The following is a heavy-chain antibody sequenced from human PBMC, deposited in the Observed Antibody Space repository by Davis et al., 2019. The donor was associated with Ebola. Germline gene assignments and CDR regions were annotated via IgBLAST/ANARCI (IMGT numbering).Heavy chain of an antibody. V-gene: IGHV3-7*01. J-gene: IGHJ6*04. Sequence: ETLSLTCTVSGGSISSYYWSWVRQAPGKGLEWVANIKQDGSEKYYVDPVKGRFTISRDNAKNSLYLQMNSLRAEDTAVYYCARVSEYGMDVWGKGTTVTVSS. D-gene: IGHD3-16*02. CDR2: IKQDGSEK. CDR3: ARVSEYGMDV. CDR1: GGSISSYY.